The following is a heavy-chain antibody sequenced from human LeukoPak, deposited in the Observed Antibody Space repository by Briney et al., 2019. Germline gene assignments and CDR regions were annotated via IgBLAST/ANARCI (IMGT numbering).Heavy chain of an antibody. D-gene: IGHD6-13*01. CDR1: GFTFSSYG. Sequence: GGSLRLSCAASGFTFSSYGMHWVRQAPGKGLEWVAVIWYGGSNKYYADSVKGRFTISRDNSKNTLYLQMNGLRAEDTAVYYCAKNQGSSWDMYFDYWGQGTLVTVSS. CDR3: AKNQGSSWDMYFDY. J-gene: IGHJ4*02. CDR2: IWYGGSNK. V-gene: IGHV3-30*02.